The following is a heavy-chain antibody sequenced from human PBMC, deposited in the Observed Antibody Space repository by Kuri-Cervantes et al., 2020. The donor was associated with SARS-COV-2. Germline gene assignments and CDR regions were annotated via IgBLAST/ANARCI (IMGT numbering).Heavy chain of an antibody. D-gene: IGHD3-22*01. CDR1: GYTLTELS. Sequence: ASVKVSCKVSGYTLTELSMHWVRQAPGKGLEWMGGFDPEDGETIYAQKFQGRVTMTEDTSTDTAYMELSRLRSDDTAVYYCARYYYDSSGYPYFDYWGQGTLVTVSS. J-gene: IGHJ4*02. CDR2: FDPEDGET. V-gene: IGHV1-24*01. CDR3: ARYYYDSSGYPYFDY.